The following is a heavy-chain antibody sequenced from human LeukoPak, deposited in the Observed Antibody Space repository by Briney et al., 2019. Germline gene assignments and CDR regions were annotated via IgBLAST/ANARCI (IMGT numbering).Heavy chain of an antibody. CDR3: AKDQGSGWYRDAFDI. Sequence: GGSLRLSCAASGFTFSSYAMSWVHQAPGKGLEWVSAISGSGGSTYYADSVKGRFTISRDNSKNTLYLQMNSLRAEDTAVYYCAKDQGSGWYRDAFDIWGQGTMVTVSS. D-gene: IGHD6-19*01. CDR1: GFTFSSYA. CDR2: ISGSGGST. J-gene: IGHJ3*02. V-gene: IGHV3-23*01.